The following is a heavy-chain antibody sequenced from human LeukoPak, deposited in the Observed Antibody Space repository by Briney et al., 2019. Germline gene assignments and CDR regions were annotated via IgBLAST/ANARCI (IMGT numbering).Heavy chain of an antibody. V-gene: IGHV3-23*01. CDR2: ISGSGGST. J-gene: IGHJ4*02. Sequence: GGSLRLSCAASGFTFSSYAMSWVRQAPGKGLEWVSGISGSGGSTYYADSVKGRFTITRDNSKDTLYLQMNSLRAEDTAVYYCAILYSSSWYVGYWGQGTLVAVSS. CDR3: AILYSSSWYVGY. D-gene: IGHD6-13*01. CDR1: GFTFSSYA.